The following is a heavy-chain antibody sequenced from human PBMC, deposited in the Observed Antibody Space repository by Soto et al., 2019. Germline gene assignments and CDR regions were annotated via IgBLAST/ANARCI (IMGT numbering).Heavy chain of an antibody. Sequence: LSLTCTVSGGSISSGGYYWSWIRQHPGKGLEWVGYIYYSGSTYYNPSLKSRVTISVDTSKNQFSLKLSSVTAADTAVYYCARCGYFTDAFDIWGQGTMVTVSS. CDR1: GGSISSGGYY. CDR3: ARCGYFTDAFDI. J-gene: IGHJ3*02. D-gene: IGHD6-25*01. CDR2: IYYSGST. V-gene: IGHV4-31*03.